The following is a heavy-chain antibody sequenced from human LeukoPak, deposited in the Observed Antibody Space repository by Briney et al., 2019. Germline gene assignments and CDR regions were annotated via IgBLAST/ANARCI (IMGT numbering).Heavy chain of an antibody. CDR2: INPNSGGT. Sequence: ASVKVSCKASGYTVTGYYMHWVRQAPGQGLEWMGRINPNSGGTNYAQKFQGRVTMTRDTSISTAYMELSRLRSDDTAVYYCARGVIAAAGTFWFDPWGQGTLVTVSS. CDR3: ARGVIAAAGTFWFDP. V-gene: IGHV1-2*06. D-gene: IGHD6-13*01. J-gene: IGHJ5*02. CDR1: GYTVTGYY.